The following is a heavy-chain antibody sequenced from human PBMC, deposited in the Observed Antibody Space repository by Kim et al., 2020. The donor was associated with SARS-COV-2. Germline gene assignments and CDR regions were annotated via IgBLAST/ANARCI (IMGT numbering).Heavy chain of an antibody. CDR3: AKGGGPRFLEWLVDAFDI. CDR2: ISYDGSNK. CDR1: GFTFSSYG. Sequence: GGSLRLSCAASGFTFSSYGMHWVRQAPGKGLEWVAVISYDGSNKYYADSVKGRFTISRDNSKNTLYLQMNSLRAEDTAVYYCAKGGGPRFLEWLVDAFDIWGQGTMVTVSS. J-gene: IGHJ3*02. V-gene: IGHV3-30*18. D-gene: IGHD3-3*01.